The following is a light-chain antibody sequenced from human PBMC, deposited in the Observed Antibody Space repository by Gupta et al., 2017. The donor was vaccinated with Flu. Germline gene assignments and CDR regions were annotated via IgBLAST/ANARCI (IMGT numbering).Light chain of an antibody. Sequence: QSAPTQPASASGSLGQSTTISCTGTANDIGAFKYVSWYKQKAGKAPKLIIFEVNNRPSGISNRFSGSKSGNTASLTISGLQPEDEADYHCASFTAASTRVFGGGTRLTVL. V-gene: IGLV2-14*01. CDR3: ASFTAASTRV. CDR2: EVN. CDR1: ANDIGAFKY. J-gene: IGLJ3*02.